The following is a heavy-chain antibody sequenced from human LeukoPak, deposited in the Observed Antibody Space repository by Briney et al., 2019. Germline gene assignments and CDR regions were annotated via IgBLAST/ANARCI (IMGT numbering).Heavy chain of an antibody. Sequence: PGGSLRLSCAASGFTFDDYAMHWVRQAPGKGLEWVSGISRNSGSIGYADSVKGRFTMSRDNANNSLYLQMNSLRAEDTALYYCAKDIRGYYYYGMDVWGQGTTVTVSS. D-gene: IGHD3-16*01. V-gene: IGHV3-9*01. J-gene: IGHJ6*02. CDR1: GFTFDDYA. CDR2: ISRNSGSI. CDR3: AKDIRGYYYYGMDV.